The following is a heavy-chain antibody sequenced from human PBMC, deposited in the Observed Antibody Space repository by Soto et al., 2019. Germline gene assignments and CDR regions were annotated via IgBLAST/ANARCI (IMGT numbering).Heavy chain of an antibody. J-gene: IGHJ4*02. Sequence: SETLSLTCTVSGGSISSGGYYWSWIRQHPGKGLEWIGYIYYSGSTYYNPSLKSRVTISVDTSKNQFSLKLSSVTAADTAVYYCAGGRILLGYCSSTSCSLYFDYWGQGTLVTVSS. CDR2: IYYSGST. CDR3: AGGRILLGYCSSTSCSLYFDY. D-gene: IGHD2-2*01. CDR1: GGSISSGGYY. V-gene: IGHV4-31*03.